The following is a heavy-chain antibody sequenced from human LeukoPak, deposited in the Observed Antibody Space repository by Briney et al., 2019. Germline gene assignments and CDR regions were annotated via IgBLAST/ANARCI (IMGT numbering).Heavy chain of an antibody. V-gene: IGHV3-48*02. D-gene: IGHD3-16*01. Sequence: GGSLRLSCAASGFTFSSYAMSWVRQAPGKGLEWLSFIHKTSSPIYYADSVKGRLTISRDNAKNSLYLQLNSLRDEDTAVYYCVRDRAGGAFDIWGQGTMVTVSS. CDR3: VRDRAGGAFDI. CDR1: GFTFSSYA. J-gene: IGHJ3*02. CDR2: IHKTSSPI.